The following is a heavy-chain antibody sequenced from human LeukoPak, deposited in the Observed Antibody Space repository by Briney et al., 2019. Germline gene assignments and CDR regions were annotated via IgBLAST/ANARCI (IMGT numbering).Heavy chain of an antibody. V-gene: IGHV4-30-2*03. Sequence: SETLSLTCAVSGGSISSGGYSWSWIRQPPGKGLEWIASMYYRGSTYYNPSLKSRVTISVDTSKNQFSLKLSSVTAADTAVYYCARQGSLGTSGYYYWGQGTLVTVSS. J-gene: IGHJ4*02. CDR1: GGSISSGGYS. D-gene: IGHD3-22*01. CDR3: ARQGSLGTSGYYY. CDR2: MYYRGST.